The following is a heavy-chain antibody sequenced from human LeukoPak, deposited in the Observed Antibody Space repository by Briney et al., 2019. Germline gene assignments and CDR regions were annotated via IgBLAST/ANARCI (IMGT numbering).Heavy chain of an antibody. Sequence: GGSLRLSCAASGFTFSSYGMHWVRQAPGKGLEWVAFIRYDGSNKYYADSVKGRFTISRDNSKNTPYLQMNSLRAEDTAVYYCAKDANWGSGYYYYYMDVWGKGTTVTVSS. J-gene: IGHJ6*03. CDR3: AKDANWGSGYYYYYMDV. V-gene: IGHV3-30*02. CDR1: GFTFSSYG. D-gene: IGHD7-27*01. CDR2: IRYDGSNK.